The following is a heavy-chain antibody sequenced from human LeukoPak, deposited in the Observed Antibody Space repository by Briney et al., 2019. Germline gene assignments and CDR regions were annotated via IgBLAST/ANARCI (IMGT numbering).Heavy chain of an antibody. J-gene: IGHJ4*02. CDR3: VRGDGYNRFDY. CDR1: GYTFTSYR. CDR2: IYAGDSDT. V-gene: IGHV5-51*01. D-gene: IGHD5-24*01. Sequence: GESLKISCKGSGYTFTSYRIGWVRQMPGKGLEWMGIIYAGDSDTRYSPSFQGQVTISAHKSISTAHLQWSSLEGADPAMYYCVRGDGYNRFDYWGQGTLVTVSS.